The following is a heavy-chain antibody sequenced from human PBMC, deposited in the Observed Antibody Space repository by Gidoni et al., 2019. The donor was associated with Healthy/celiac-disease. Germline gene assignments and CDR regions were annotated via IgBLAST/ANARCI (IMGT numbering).Heavy chain of an antibody. CDR3: ARPSSYYYDSSGSSVDI. J-gene: IGHJ3*02. V-gene: IGHV5-10-1*03. Sequence: EVQLVQSGAEVKKPGESLRISCKGSGYSFTSYWISWVRQMPGKGLEWMGRIDPSDSYTNYSPSFQGHVTISADKSISTAYLQWSSLKASDTAMYYCARPSSYYYDSSGSSVDIWGQGTMVTVSS. CDR2: IDPSDSYT. CDR1: GYSFTSYW. D-gene: IGHD3-22*01.